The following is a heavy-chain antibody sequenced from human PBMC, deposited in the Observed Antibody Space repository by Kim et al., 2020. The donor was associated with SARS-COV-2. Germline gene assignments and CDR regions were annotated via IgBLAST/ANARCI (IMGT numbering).Heavy chain of an antibody. CDR3: ARGYSYGLIAWGYFDL. D-gene: IGHD5-18*01. CDR2: INHSGST. V-gene: IGHV4-34*01. CDR1: GGSFSGYY. Sequence: SETLSLTCAVYGGSFSGYYWSWIRQPPGKGLEWIGEINHSGSTNYNPSLKSRVTISVDTSKNQFSLKLSSVTAADTAVYYCARGYSYGLIAWGYFDLWGRGTLVTVSS. J-gene: IGHJ2*01.